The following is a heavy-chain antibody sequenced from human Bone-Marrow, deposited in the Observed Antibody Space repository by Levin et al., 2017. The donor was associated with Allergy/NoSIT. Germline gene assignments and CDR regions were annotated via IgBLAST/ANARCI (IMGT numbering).Heavy chain of an antibody. CDR2: IYSSGVT. CDR3: SRKTASSTPGDY. J-gene: IGHJ4*02. V-gene: IGHV3-53*01. D-gene: IGHD6-13*01. Sequence: GGSLRLSCIVSEFTVSNNYISWVRQAPGKGLEWVSTIYSSGVTNYADSVKGRFIISRDKSKNTLYLQMNRLRDEDTAVYYCSRKTASSTPGDYWGQGTLVTVSS. CDR1: EFTVSNNY.